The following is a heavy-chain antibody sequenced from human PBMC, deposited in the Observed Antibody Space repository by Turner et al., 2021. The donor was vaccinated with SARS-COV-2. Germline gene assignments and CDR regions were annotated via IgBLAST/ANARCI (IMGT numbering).Heavy chain of an antibody. J-gene: IGHJ3*02. D-gene: IGHD3-22*01. CDR2: LHSRSSYI. V-gene: IGHV3-21*01. CDR3: AGWDYYAGRGYYPQAFDI. CDR1: GCTFSSYR. Sequence: EVQLVESGGGWVKHGGSLRLLCAASGCTFSSYRMNWVCRAPGKGLDWVSSLHSRSSYIYYADSMKGRFTISRNNAQNSLYLKMNSLRAEDSAVYYCAGWDYYAGRGYYPQAFDIWGQGTMVTVSS.